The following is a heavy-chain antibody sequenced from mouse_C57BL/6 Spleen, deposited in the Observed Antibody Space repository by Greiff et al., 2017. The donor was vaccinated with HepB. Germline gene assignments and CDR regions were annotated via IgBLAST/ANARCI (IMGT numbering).Heavy chain of an antibody. Sequence: QVQLQQSGPGLVAPSQSLSITCTVSGFSLTSYAISWVRQPPGKGLEWLGVIWTGGGTNYNTALKSRLSISKDNTKSQVFLKMNSLQTDDTARYYCTIYDGDQGDWFAYWGQGTLVTVSA. CDR1: GFSLTSYA. J-gene: IGHJ3*01. D-gene: IGHD2-3*01. CDR2: IWTGGGT. V-gene: IGHV2-9-1*01. CDR3: TIYDGDQGDWFAY.